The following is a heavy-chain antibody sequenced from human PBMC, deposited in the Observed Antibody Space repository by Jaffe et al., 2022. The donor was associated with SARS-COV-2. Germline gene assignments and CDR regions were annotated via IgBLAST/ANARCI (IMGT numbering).Heavy chain of an antibody. CDR3: ARTGGNSGGPDAFDI. J-gene: IGHJ3*02. V-gene: IGHV1-46*01. CDR2: INPSGGST. CDR1: GYTFTSYY. D-gene: IGHD2-21*02. Sequence: QVQLVQSGAEVKKPGASVKVSCKASGYTFTSYYMHWVRQAPGQGLEWMGIINPSGGSTSYAQKFQGRVTMTRDTSTSTVYMELSSLRSEDTAVYYCARTGGNSGGPDAFDIWGQGTMVTVSS.